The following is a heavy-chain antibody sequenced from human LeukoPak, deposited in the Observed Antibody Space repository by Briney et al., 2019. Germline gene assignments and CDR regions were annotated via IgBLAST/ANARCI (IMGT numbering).Heavy chain of an antibody. V-gene: IGHV3-21*01. CDR3: ARETGHYYDSSGSTLFDY. CDR1: GFTFSSYS. CDR2: ISSSSSYI. Sequence: GSLRLSCAASGFTFSSYSMNWVRQAPGKGLEWVSSISSSSSYIYYADSVKGRFTISRDNAKNSLYLQMNSLRAEDTAVYYCARETGHYYDSSGSTLFDYWGQGTLVTVSS. D-gene: IGHD3-22*01. J-gene: IGHJ4*02.